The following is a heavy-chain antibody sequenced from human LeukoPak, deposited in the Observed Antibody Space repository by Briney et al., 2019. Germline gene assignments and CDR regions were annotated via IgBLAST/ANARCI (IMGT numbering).Heavy chain of an antibody. CDR1: GYTFTSYA. J-gene: IGHJ4*02. Sequence: ASVKVSCKASGYTFTSYAISWVRQAPGQGLEWMGGIIPIFGTANYAQEFQGRVTITADKSTSTAYMELSSLRSEDTAVYYCASGYIAYYDSSGYQFDYWGQGTLVTVSS. D-gene: IGHD3-22*01. V-gene: IGHV1-69*06. CDR3: ASGYIAYYDSSGYQFDY. CDR2: IIPIFGTA.